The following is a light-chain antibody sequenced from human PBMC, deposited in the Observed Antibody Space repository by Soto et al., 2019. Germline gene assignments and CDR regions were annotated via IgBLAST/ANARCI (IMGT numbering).Light chain of an antibody. CDR3: QQYDYVPYT. J-gene: IGKJ2*01. V-gene: IGKV1-33*01. CDR2: EAS. Sequence: DIQMTQSPSSLSASVGDRVTITCQASQDISDCLNWYHQKPGKAPTLLIYEASNLELGVPSRFSGRGSGRHFAFTITSVQPEDFGTYYCQQYDYVPYTFGQGTKVQIK. CDR1: QDISDC.